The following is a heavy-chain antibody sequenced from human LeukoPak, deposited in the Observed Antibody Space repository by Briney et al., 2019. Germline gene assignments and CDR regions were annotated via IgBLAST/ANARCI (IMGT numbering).Heavy chain of an antibody. V-gene: IGHV4-59*01. CDR3: AGVVGGSYYGWGYYFDY. CDR2: IYYSGTI. D-gene: IGHD1-26*01. Sequence: PSETLSLTCSVSDVSIRSYYWSWIRQPPGTGLEWIGHIYYSGTIKYNPSLKSRVTISVDVPNNQFSLNLRSVTAADTAVYYCAGVVGGSYYGWGYYFDYWGQGTLVTVSS. CDR1: DVSIRSYY. J-gene: IGHJ4*02.